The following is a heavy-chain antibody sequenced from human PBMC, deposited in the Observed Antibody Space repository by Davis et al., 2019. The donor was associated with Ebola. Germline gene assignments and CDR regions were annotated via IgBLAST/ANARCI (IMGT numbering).Heavy chain of an antibody. Sequence: GESLKISCAASGFTFSSYWMHWVRQAPGKGLAWVSRINSDGSSTSYADSVKGRFTISRDNAKNTLYLQMNSLRAEDTAVYYCARQDTSGYFDYWGQGTLVTVSS. CDR1: GFTFSSYW. CDR2: INSDGSST. D-gene: IGHD2-15*01. J-gene: IGHJ4*02. V-gene: IGHV3-74*01. CDR3: ARQDTSGYFDY.